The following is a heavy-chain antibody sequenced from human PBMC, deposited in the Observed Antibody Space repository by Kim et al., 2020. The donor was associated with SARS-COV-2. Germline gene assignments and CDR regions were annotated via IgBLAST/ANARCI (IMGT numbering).Heavy chain of an antibody. D-gene: IGHD3-10*01. CDR3: ARDGEVLLWFRGPFDY. V-gene: IGHV3-30-3*01. CDR1: GFTFSSYA. CDR2: ISYDGSNK. J-gene: IGHJ4*02. Sequence: GGSLRLSCAASGFTFSSYAMHWVRQAPGKGLEWVAVISYDGSNKYYADSVKGRFTISRDNSKNTLYLQMNSLRAEDTAVYYCARDGEVLLWFRGPFDYWGQGTLVTVSS.